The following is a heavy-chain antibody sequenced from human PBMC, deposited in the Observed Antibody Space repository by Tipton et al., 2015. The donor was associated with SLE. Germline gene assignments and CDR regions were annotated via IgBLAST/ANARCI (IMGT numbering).Heavy chain of an antibody. CDR3: AKDGPRYFNDDYYFDL. CDR2: SYSGGTT. V-gene: IGHV3-23*03. Sequence: SLRLSCAASGFTFSNYAMHWVRQAPGKGLEWVSVSYSGGTTYYADSVKGRFTVSRDDSKSILYLQMNSLRGGDTAVYYCAKDGPRYFNDDYYFDLWGRGTLVTVSS. CDR1: GFTFSNYA. J-gene: IGHJ2*01. D-gene: IGHD3-9*01.